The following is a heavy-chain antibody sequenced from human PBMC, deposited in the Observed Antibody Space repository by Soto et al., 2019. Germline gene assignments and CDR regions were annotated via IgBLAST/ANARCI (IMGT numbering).Heavy chain of an antibody. V-gene: IGHV4-31*03. J-gene: IGHJ6*02. D-gene: IGHD3-16*01. CDR1: GGSINSGGCY. Sequence: SETLSLTCTVSGGSINSGGCYWSWIRQHPGKGLEWIGYIYYSGSTYYNPSLKSRVTISVDTSISTAYMELSSLRSEDTAVYYCARALSGRYYDYVWGRYYYYYGMDVWGQGTTVTVSS. CDR3: ARALSGRYYDYVWGRYYYYYGMDV. CDR2: IYYSGST.